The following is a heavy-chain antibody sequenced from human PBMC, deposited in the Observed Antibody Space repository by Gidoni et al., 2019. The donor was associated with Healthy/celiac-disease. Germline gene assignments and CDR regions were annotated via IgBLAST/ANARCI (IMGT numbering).Heavy chain of an antibody. V-gene: IGHV4-34*01. D-gene: IGHD6-13*01. Sequence: QVQLQQWGAGLLQPSETLSLPLAVSCGPLSGYYWSWIRPPPGKGLEWIGEINHSGSTNYNPSLKSRVTISVDTSKNQFSLKLSSVTAADTAVYYCARGGSSWYPFYYYYYMDVWGKGNTVTVSS. J-gene: IGHJ6*03. CDR2: INHSGST. CDR1: CGPLSGYY. CDR3: ARGGSSWYPFYYYYYMDV.